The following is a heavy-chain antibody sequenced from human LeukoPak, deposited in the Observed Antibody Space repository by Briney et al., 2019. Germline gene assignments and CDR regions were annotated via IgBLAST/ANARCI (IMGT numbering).Heavy chain of an antibody. CDR2: ISISGGST. D-gene: IGHD1-26*01. V-gene: IGHV3-23*01. Sequence: GGFLRLSCAASGFTFSSYAMSWVRQAPGKGLEWVSTISISGGSTYYADSVKGRFTISRDNSKSTLYLQMNSLRAEDTAVYYCAKDNSKYRVGAEFDYWGQGTLVTVSS. CDR1: GFTFSSYA. J-gene: IGHJ4*02. CDR3: AKDNSKYRVGAEFDY.